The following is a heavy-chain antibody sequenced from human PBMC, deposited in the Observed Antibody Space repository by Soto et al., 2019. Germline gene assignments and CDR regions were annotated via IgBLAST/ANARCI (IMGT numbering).Heavy chain of an antibody. CDR1: GYTFTNYD. CDR2: MSPNNGNT. D-gene: IGHD7-27*01. CDR3: TRTRPYWGEFDY. Sequence: QVQLVQSGAEVKKPGASVKVSCKASGYTFTNYDFHWVRQATGQGLEWMGWMSPNNGNTGYAQKFQGRVTMTKNTSITTAYMELSSLRSEDTAVYYCTRTRPYWGEFDYWGQGTLGTVSS. J-gene: IGHJ4*02. V-gene: IGHV1-8*01.